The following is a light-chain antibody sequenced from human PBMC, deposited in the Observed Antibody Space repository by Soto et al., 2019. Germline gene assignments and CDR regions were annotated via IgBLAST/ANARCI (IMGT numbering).Light chain of an antibody. J-gene: IGLJ2*01. CDR3: ATWHSSLSAVV. CDR1: SSNIGNNY. CDR2: ENN. Sequence: QSVLTQPPSVSAAPGQMVTISCSGSSSNIGNNYVSWYQQLPGTGPKLLIYENNKRPSGIPDRISGSKSGTSATLDITGLQLGDKPDYSGATWHSSLSAVVFGGGPQLTVL. V-gene: IGLV1-51*02.